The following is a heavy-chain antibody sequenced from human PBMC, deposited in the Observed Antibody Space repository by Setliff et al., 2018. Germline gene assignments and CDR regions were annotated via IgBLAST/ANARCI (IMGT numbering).Heavy chain of an antibody. Sequence: PGGSLRLSCAASAFTSKNYWMSWVRQAPGKGLEWMANIKGDGSEKFYLDSVKGRFTISRDNAKNSLYLQMNSLRAEDTAVYYCARDRISRYYDSGAHAFDIWGQGTMVTVSS. V-gene: IGHV3-7*03. J-gene: IGHJ3*02. CDR3: ARDRISRYYDSGAHAFDI. CDR2: IKGDGSEK. CDR1: AFTSKNYW. D-gene: IGHD3-22*01.